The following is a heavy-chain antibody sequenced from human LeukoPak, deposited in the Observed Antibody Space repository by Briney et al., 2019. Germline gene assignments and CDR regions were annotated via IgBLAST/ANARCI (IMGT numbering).Heavy chain of an antibody. V-gene: IGHV3-7*01. D-gene: IGHD6-19*01. CDR1: GFTFSSYW. J-gene: IGHJ5*02. CDR3: ARRKIVGSSGWYGGYWFDP. CDR2: IKQDGSEK. Sequence: GGSLRLSCAASGFTFSSYWMSWVRQAPGKGLEWVANIKQDGSEKYYVDSVKGRFTISRDNAKNSLYLQMNSLRAEDTAVYCCARRKIVGSSGWYGGYWFDPWGQGTLVTVSS.